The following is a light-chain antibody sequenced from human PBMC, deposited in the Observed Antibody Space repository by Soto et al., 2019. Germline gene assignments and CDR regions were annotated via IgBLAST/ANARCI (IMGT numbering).Light chain of an antibody. J-gene: IGKJ1*01. CDR1: QSVSSSY. CDR3: QQYGSSPRT. V-gene: IGKV3-20*01. CDR2: GAS. Sequence: EIVLTQSPGALFLSPGERATLSCGASQSVSSSYLAWYQQKPGQAPRLLFYGASTRATGIPDRFSGSGSGTDFTLTISRLEPEDFAVYYCQQYGSSPRTFGQGTKVDIK.